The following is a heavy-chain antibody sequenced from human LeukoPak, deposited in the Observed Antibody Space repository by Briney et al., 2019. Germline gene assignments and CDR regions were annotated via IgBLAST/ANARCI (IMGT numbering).Heavy chain of an antibody. D-gene: IGHD3-22*01. Sequence: PGGSLRLSCAASGFTFSTSAMSWVRQAPGKGLEWVSAISGSGGSTYYADPVKGRFTISRDNSKNTLYLQMNSLRAEDTAIYYCARVMGLLDPFDYWGQGTLVTVSS. CDR3: ARVMGLLDPFDY. V-gene: IGHV3-23*01. CDR2: ISGSGGST. J-gene: IGHJ4*02. CDR1: GFTFSTSA.